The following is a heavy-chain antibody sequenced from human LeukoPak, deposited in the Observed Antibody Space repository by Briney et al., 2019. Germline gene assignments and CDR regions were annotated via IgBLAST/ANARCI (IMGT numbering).Heavy chain of an antibody. CDR3: ARPSSGYSYDYGMDV. J-gene: IGHJ6*02. CDR2: IYDSGST. Sequence: PSETLSLTCTVSGGSIRSSYYYWGWIRQPPGKGLEWIGSIYDSGSTYYNPSLKSRVTISVDTSKNQFSLKLNSVTAADTAVYYCARPSSGYSYDYGMDVWGQGTTVTVSS. D-gene: IGHD3-22*01. V-gene: IGHV4-39*01. CDR1: GGSIRSSYYY.